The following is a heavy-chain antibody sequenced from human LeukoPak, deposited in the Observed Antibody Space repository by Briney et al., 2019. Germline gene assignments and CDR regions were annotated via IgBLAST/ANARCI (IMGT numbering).Heavy chain of an antibody. Sequence: GASVKVSCKASGGTFSSYAFSWVRLAPGQGLEWMGGIIPIFGTANYAQKFQGRVTITADESTSTAYMELSRLRSDDTAVYYCARGDASGMDVWGQGTTVTVSS. J-gene: IGHJ6*02. V-gene: IGHV1-69*13. CDR3: ARGDASGMDV. CDR1: GGTFSSYA. CDR2: IIPIFGTA. D-gene: IGHD5-24*01.